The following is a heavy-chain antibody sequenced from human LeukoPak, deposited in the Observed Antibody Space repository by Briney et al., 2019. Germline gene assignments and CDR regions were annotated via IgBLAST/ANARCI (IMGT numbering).Heavy chain of an antibody. CDR3: ARGDCSSTSCYIINWFDP. J-gene: IGHJ5*02. CDR1: GYTFTGYY. CDR2: INPNSGGT. V-gene: IGHV1-2*02. Sequence: GASVKVSCKASGYTFTGYYMHWVRQAPGQGLEWMGWINPNSGGTNYAQKFQGRVTMTRDTSISTAYMELRRLRSDDTAVYYCARGDCSSTSCYIINWFDPWGQGTLVTVSS. D-gene: IGHD2-2*01.